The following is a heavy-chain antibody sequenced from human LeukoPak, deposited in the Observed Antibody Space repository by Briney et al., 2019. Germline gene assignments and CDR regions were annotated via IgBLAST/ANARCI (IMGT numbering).Heavy chain of an antibody. Sequence: SETLSLTCAVSGGSVSSGGYSWSWIRQPPGMGLEWIGYIYHSGSTYYNPSLNSRVTISVDRSKNHFSLRLSSVTAADTAVYYCARTTSNYDYYFDYWGQGTLVIVSS. V-gene: IGHV4-30-2*01. CDR2: IYHSGST. CDR3: ARTTSNYDYYFDY. CDR1: GGSVSSGGYS. J-gene: IGHJ4*02. D-gene: IGHD5-12*01.